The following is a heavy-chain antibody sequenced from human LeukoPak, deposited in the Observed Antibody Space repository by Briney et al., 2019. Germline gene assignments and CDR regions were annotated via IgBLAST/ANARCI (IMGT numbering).Heavy chain of an antibody. V-gene: IGHV3-33*06. Sequence: GGSLKLSCAASGFTFSSYGMHWVRQAPGKGLEWVAVIWYDGSNKYYADSVKGRFTISRDNSKNTLYLQMNSLRTEDTAVYYCAKAEGYDILTGLDYWGQGTLVTVSS. J-gene: IGHJ4*02. D-gene: IGHD3-9*01. CDR1: GFTFSSYG. CDR3: AKAEGYDILTGLDY. CDR2: IWYDGSNK.